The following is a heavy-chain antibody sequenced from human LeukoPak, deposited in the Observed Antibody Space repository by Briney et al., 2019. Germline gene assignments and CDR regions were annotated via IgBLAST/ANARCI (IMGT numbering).Heavy chain of an antibody. D-gene: IGHD3-10*01. J-gene: IGHJ4*02. CDR3: AKNMVGGVIMSSSFDY. CDR1: GFTVSSNY. V-gene: IGHV3-23*01. CDR2: ISGSGGST. Sequence: AGGSLRLSCAASGFTVSSNYMSWVRQAPGKGLEWVSAISGSGGSTYYADSVKGRFSISRDNSKNTLYMQMNSLRAEDTAVYYCAKNMVGGVIMSSSFDYWGQGTLVTVSS.